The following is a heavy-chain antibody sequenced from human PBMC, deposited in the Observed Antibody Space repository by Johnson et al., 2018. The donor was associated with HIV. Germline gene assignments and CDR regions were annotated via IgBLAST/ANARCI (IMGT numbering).Heavy chain of an antibody. Sequence: VQLVESGGGLVQPGGSLRLSCAASGFTVSGDYMSWVRQAPGKGLEWVSLIYNDGTTYYADSVKGRFTISRDSSKNTLYLQMNSLRAEDTAVYYWAKKLGVGGGSNKAFDIWGQGTMVTVSS. CDR3: AKKLGVGGGSNKAFDI. CDR1: GFTVSGDY. CDR2: IYNDGTT. J-gene: IGHJ3*02. V-gene: IGHV3-66*01. D-gene: IGHD2-15*01.